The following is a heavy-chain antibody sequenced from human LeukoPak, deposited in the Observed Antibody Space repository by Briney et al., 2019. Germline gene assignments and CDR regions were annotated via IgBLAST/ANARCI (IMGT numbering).Heavy chain of an antibody. J-gene: IGHJ4*02. D-gene: IGHD6-13*01. CDR3: ARTLAAAGSFYFDY. Sequence: PSETLSLTCAVSGYSISSGYYWVWIRQPPGKGLEWVGNIYHSGSTYYNPSLKSRVTISVDTSKNQFSLKLSSVTAADTAVYYCARTLAAAGSFYFDYWGQGTLVTVSS. CDR1: GYSISSGYY. CDR2: IYHSGST. V-gene: IGHV4-38-2*01.